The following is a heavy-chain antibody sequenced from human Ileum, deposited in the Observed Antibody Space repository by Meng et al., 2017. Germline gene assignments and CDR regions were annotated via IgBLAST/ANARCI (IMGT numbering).Heavy chain of an antibody. J-gene: IGHJ4*02. CDR2: INRWGAT. Sequence: QQWGPGLLKPSDTLSLPCAVAGGSPSGNCWRWLRQTPRKGLEWIGEINRWGATNYSPSLRSRASISIDTSKNQFSLNLTSVTAADTAVYYCAVGPASEWFFDSWGQGSLVTVSS. CDR3: AVGPASEWFFDS. D-gene: IGHD3-3*01. V-gene: IGHV4-34*01. CDR1: GGSPSGNC.